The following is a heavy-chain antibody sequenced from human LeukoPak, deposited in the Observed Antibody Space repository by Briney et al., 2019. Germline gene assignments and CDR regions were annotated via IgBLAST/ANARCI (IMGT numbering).Heavy chain of an antibody. CDR3: ARDEVFCGGDCYSTGHEYFQH. J-gene: IGHJ1*01. Sequence: GGSLRLSCAASGFTFSSYSMNWVRQAPGKGLEWVSYISSSSSTIYYADSVKGRFTISRDNAKNSLYLQMNSLRAEDTAVYYCARDEVFCGGDCYSTGHEYFQHWGQGTLVTVSS. D-gene: IGHD2-21*02. V-gene: IGHV3-48*04. CDR1: GFTFSSYS. CDR2: ISSSSSTI.